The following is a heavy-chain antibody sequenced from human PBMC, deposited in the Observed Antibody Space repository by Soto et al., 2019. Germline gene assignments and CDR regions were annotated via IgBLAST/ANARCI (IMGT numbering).Heavy chain of an antibody. J-gene: IGHJ4*02. CDR1: GGSISSGNYY. V-gene: IGHV4-30-4*01. CDR3: ARGTAILFYYFDY. Sequence: SETLSLTCSVSGGSISSGNYYWSWLRQSPGKGLEWIGYMYYRAIPYYNPSLKSRVTMSVDASKNQFSLNMTSVTAADTAVYYCARGTAILFYYFDYWGQGSLVTVSS. D-gene: IGHD5-18*01. CDR2: MYYRAIP.